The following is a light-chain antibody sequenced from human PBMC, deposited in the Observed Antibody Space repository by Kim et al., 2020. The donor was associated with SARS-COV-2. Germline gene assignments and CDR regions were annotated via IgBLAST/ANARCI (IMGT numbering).Light chain of an antibody. CDR3: QSYDNTNQVV. Sequence: KTVIISCTSSSGSIVSNYVQWYQQRPGSAPTTVIYEDSRRPSGVPDRFSGSIDSSSNSASLTISGLQTEDEAGYYCQSYDNTNQVVFGGGTKVTVL. CDR2: EDS. J-gene: IGLJ2*01. V-gene: IGLV6-57*02. CDR1: SGSIVSNY.